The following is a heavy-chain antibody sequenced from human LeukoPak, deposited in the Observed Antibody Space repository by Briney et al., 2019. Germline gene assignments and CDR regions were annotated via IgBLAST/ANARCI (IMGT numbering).Heavy chain of an antibody. CDR1: GFTFSSYS. Sequence: GGSLRLSYAASGFTFSSYSMNWVRQAPGKGLEWVSSISSSSSYIYYADSVKGRFTISRDNAKNSLYLQMNSLRAEDTAVYYCARGAVAGYFDYWGQGTLVTVSS. V-gene: IGHV3-21*01. CDR3: ARGAVAGYFDY. D-gene: IGHD6-19*01. CDR2: ISSSSSYI. J-gene: IGHJ4*02.